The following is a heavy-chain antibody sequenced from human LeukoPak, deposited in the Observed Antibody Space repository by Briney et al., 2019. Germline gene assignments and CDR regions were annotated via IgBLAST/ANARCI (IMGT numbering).Heavy chain of an antibody. CDR3: AKDSSGYFSYYYYGMDV. D-gene: IGHD3-22*01. CDR2: IIPILGIA. CDR1: GGTFSSYA. J-gene: IGHJ6*02. V-gene: IGHV1-69*04. Sequence: ASVKVSCKASGGTFSSYAISWVRQAPGQGLEWMGRIIPILGIANYAQKFQGRVTITADKSTSTVYMELSSLRSEDTAVYYCAKDSSGYFSYYYYGMDVWGQGTTVTVSS.